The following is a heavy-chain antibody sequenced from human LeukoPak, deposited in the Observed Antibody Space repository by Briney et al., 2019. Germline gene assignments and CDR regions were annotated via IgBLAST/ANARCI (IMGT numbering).Heavy chain of an antibody. J-gene: IGHJ6*02. CDR3: ARGADSYYSYDMDV. D-gene: IGHD3-3*01. CDR1: GGSISRYY. V-gene: IGHV4-4*07. Sequence: SETLSLTCTVSGGSISRYYWNWIRQPAGEGLEWIGRIYTSGSTSYNPSLKSRVTMSVDTSKNQFSLRLSSVTAADTAVYYCARGADSYYSYDMDVWGQGTTVTVSS. CDR2: IYTSGST.